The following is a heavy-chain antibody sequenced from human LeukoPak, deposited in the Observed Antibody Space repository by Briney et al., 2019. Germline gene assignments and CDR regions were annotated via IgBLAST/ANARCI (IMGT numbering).Heavy chain of an antibody. Sequence: PGGSLRLSCAASGFTFSSYSMNWVHQAPGKGLEWVSYISSSSSTIYYADSVKGRFTISRDNAKNSLYLQMNSLRAEDTAVYYCARDCQPDFWSGYYTDYYYMDVWGKGTTVTVSS. CDR3: ARDCQPDFWSGYYTDYYYMDV. CDR1: GFTFSSYS. D-gene: IGHD3-3*01. V-gene: IGHV3-48*04. J-gene: IGHJ6*03. CDR2: ISSSSSTI.